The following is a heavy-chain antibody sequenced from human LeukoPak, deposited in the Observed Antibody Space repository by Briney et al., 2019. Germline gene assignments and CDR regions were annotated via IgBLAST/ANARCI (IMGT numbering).Heavy chain of an antibody. J-gene: IGHJ6*03. CDR2: IIPIFGTA. Sequence: EASVKVSCKASGGTFSSYAISWVRQAPGQGLEWMGGIIPIFGTANYAQKFQGRVTMTRDTSTSTVYMELSSLRSEDTAVYFCARDGTPAFYYYMDVWGKGTTVTISS. CDR1: GGTFSSYA. CDR3: ARDGTPAFYYYMDV. V-gene: IGHV1-69*05.